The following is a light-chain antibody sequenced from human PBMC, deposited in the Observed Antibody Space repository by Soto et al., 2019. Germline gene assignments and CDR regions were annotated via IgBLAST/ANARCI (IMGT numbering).Light chain of an antibody. CDR2: DAS. V-gene: IGKV3-20*01. Sequence: EIVLTQSPGTLSLFPGARATLSCRASQRVSNSYLAWFQQKPGQAPRLLIYDASSRAAGVPDRVSGGGSGTDFTLTISALEPEDFALYFCQQYERPPFAFGHGTRLEI. CDR3: QQYERPPFA. CDR1: QRVSNSY. J-gene: IGKJ2*01.